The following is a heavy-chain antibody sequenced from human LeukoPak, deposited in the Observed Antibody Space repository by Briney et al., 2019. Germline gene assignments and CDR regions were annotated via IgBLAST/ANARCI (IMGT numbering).Heavy chain of an antibody. CDR1: GGSISSGSYY. Sequence: PSETLSLICTVSGGSISSGSYYWSWIRQPAGKGVEWIGRIYTSGSTNYNPSLKSRVTISVDTSKNQFSLKLSSVTAADTAVYYCARESGKRSYDSYYYYYYMDVWGKGTTVTVSS. D-gene: IGHD5-18*01. CDR2: IYTSGST. J-gene: IGHJ6*03. V-gene: IGHV4-61*02. CDR3: ARESGKRSYDSYYYYYYMDV.